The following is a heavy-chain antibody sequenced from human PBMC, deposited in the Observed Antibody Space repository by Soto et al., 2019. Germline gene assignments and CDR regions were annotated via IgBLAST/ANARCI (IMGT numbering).Heavy chain of an antibody. D-gene: IGHD2-15*01. CDR3: ARQRDRGLLDK. CDR2: INPGDSDT. CDR1: GYIFTSYW. Sequence: GESLKISCEASGYIFTSYWIGWVRQMPGKGLEWMGIINPGDSDTRYSPSFQGQVTFSTDNSINTAYLQWSSLKASDTAMYYCARQRDRGLLDKWGRGTLFTVSS. J-gene: IGHJ4*02. V-gene: IGHV5-51*01.